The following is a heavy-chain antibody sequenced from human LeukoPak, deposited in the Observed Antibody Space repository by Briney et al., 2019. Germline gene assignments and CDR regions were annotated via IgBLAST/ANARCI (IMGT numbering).Heavy chain of an antibody. CDR2: IYSGGST. Sequence: SGGSLRLSCAASGFTVSSNYMSWVRQAPGKGLEWVSVIYSGGSTYYADSVKGRFTISRDKAKNSLYLQMNSLRAEDTAVYYCARVRGTYYFDYWGQGTLVTVSS. D-gene: IGHD1-26*01. V-gene: IGHV3-53*01. CDR3: ARVRGTYYFDY. CDR1: GFTVSSNY. J-gene: IGHJ4*02.